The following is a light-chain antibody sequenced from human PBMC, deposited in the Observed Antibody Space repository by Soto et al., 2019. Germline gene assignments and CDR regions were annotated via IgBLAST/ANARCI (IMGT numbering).Light chain of an antibody. CDR1: SSNIGAGYD. Sequence: QSVLTQPPSVSGAPGQRVTISCTGSSSNIGAGYDVHWYQQFLGTAPKLLIYGNSNRPSGVPDRFSGSKSGTSASLAITGLQAEDEADYYCQSYDSSLSVYVVFGGGTKLTVL. CDR3: QSYDSSLSVYVV. J-gene: IGLJ2*01. V-gene: IGLV1-40*01. CDR2: GNS.